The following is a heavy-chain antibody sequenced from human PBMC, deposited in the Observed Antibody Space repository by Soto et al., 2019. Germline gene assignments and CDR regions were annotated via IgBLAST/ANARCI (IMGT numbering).Heavy chain of an antibody. J-gene: IGHJ3*02. V-gene: IGHV4-34*01. D-gene: IGHD3-22*01. Sequence: SETLSLTCAVYGGSFSGYYWSWIRQPPGKGLEWIGEINHSGSTNYNPSLKSRVTISVDTSKNQFSLKLSSVTAADTAVYYCAREGGSYDSGGYLIRGAFDIWGQGTMVTVSS. CDR1: GGSFSGYY. CDR3: AREGGSYDSGGYLIRGAFDI. CDR2: INHSGST.